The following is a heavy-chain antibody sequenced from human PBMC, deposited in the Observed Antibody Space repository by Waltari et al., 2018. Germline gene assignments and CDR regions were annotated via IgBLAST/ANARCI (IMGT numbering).Heavy chain of an antibody. CDR2: ISWNSDYR. CDR3: TKAQYGYGGSYDWFDP. CDR1: GFTFDDYA. D-gene: IGHD1-26*01. Sequence: EVYLVESGGALVQPGRSLRLSCAAAGFTFDDYALPGVRQAPGKGLEWVSGISWNSDYRGYADSVKGRFTISRDNGKNTVYLQMNSLRPEDTALYYCTKAQYGYGGSYDWFDPWGQGTLVTVSS. J-gene: IGHJ5*02. V-gene: IGHV3-9*01.